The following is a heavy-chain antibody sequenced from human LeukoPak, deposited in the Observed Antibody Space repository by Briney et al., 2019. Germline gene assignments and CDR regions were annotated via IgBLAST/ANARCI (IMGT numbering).Heavy chain of an antibody. Sequence: GGSLRLSCAASGFTFTNYAMSWVRQAPGKGLEGVSSISVSGDSTYYADSVKGRFTISRDNSKNNLYLQMNSLRAEDTAVYHCAKEVTMIVVLTAHDYWGQGTLVAVSS. V-gene: IGHV3-23*01. J-gene: IGHJ4*02. CDR2: ISVSGDST. D-gene: IGHD3-22*01. CDR3: AKEVTMIVVLTAHDY. CDR1: GFTFTNYA.